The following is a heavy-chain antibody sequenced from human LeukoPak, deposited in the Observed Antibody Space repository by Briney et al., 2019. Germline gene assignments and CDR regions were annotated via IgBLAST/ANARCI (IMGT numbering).Heavy chain of an antibody. CDR1: GFTFSSYW. J-gene: IGHJ6*02. Sequence: PGGSLRLSCAASGFTFSSYWMSWVRQAPGKGLEWVANIKQDGSEKYYVDSMKGRFTISRDNAKNSLYLQMNSLRTEDTALYYCAKSTGLYFYGVDVWGQGTTVTVPS. CDR3: AKSTGLYFYGVDV. CDR2: IKQDGSEK. V-gene: IGHV3-7*03. D-gene: IGHD3-10*01.